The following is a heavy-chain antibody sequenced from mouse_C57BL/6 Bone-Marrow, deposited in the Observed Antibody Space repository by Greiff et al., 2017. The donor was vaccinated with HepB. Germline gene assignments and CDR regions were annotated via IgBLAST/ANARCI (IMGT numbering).Heavy chain of an antibody. CDR1: GFNIKDDY. D-gene: IGHD2-5*01. CDR2: IDPENGDT. V-gene: IGHV14-4*01. Sequence: VQLQQSGAELVRPGASVKLSCTASGFNIKDDYMHWVKQRPEQGLEWIGWIDPENGDTEYASKFQGKATITADTSSNTAYLPLSSLTSEDTAVYYCTTTIVKVYWGQGTTLTVSS. J-gene: IGHJ2*01. CDR3: TTTIVKVY.